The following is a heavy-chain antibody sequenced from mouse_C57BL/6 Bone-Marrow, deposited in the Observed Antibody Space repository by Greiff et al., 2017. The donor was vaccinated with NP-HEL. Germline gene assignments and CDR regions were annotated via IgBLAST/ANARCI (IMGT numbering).Heavy chain of an antibody. Sequence: EVQGVESGGGLVKPGGSLKLSCAASGFTFSSYAMSWVRQTPEKRLEWVATISDGGSYTYYPDNVKGRFTISRDNAKNNLYLQMSHLKSEDTAMYYCARDLGPLRDYGSSYWYFDVWGTGTTVTVSS. V-gene: IGHV5-4*01. J-gene: IGHJ1*03. CDR1: GFTFSSYA. D-gene: IGHD1-1*01. CDR2: ISDGGSYT. CDR3: ARDLGPLRDYGSSYWYFDV.